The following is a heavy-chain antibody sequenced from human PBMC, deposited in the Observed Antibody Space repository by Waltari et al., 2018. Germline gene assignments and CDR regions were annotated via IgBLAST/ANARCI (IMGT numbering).Heavy chain of an antibody. D-gene: IGHD6-6*01. CDR1: GCILSTFE. CDR3: ATKYSSSSWDY. CDR2: ITSRLSSL. V-gene: IGHV3-48*03. Sequence: EVQLVESGGGLVQPGGSLRLSCAASGCILSTFEMSWVRQAPGKGLEWISSITSRLSSLYYADSVKGRFTISRDNAKNSLYLQMNSLRAEDTAVYYCATKYSSSSWDYWGQGTLVTVSS. J-gene: IGHJ4*02.